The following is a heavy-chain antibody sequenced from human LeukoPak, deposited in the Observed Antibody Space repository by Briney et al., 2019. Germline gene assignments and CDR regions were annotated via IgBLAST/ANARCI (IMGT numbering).Heavy chain of an antibody. D-gene: IGHD3-16*01. V-gene: IGHV3-21*01. CDR3: ARIPYVETYYFDY. CDR1: GFTFSSYS. Sequence: PGGSLRLSCAASGFTFSSYSMNWVRQAPGKGLEWVSSISSSSSYIYYADSVKGRFTISRDNAKNSLYLQMNSLRAEDTAVYYCARIPYVETYYFDYWGQGTLVTVSS. CDR2: ISSSSSYI. J-gene: IGHJ4*02.